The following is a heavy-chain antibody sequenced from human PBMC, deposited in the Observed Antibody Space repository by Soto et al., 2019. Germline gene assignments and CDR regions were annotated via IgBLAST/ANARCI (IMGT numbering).Heavy chain of an antibody. V-gene: IGHV1-2*02. CDR1: AYSFTAYY. Sequence: QVQLVQSGAEVKKPGASVKVSCKASAYSFTAYYMNWVRQAPGQGPEWMGWINPNSGVTSYPQRFQGRVTMTRYTSISTVYMELSGLRSDDTAVYYCARSASSIAARRQFDYWGQGTLITVS. J-gene: IGHJ4*02. CDR3: ARSASSIAARRQFDY. D-gene: IGHD6-6*01. CDR2: INPNSGVT.